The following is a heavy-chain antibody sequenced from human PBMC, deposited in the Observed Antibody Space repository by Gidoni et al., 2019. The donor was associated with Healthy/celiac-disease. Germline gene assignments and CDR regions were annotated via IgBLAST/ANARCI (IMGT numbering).Heavy chain of an antibody. CDR1: GFTFSSYA. D-gene: IGHD3-10*01. CDR3: AKEKYYYGSGPGPGHYGMDV. Sequence: EVQLLESGGGLVQPGGSLRLSCAASGFTFSSYAMSWVRQAPGKGLEWVSAISGSGGSTYYADSVKGRFTISRDNSKNTLYLQMNSLRAEDTAVYYCAKEKYYYGSGPGPGHYGMDVWGQGTTVTVSS. CDR2: ISGSGGST. J-gene: IGHJ6*02. V-gene: IGHV3-23*01.